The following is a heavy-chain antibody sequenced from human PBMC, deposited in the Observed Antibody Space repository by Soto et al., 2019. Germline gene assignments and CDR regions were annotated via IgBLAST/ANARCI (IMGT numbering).Heavy chain of an antibody. Sequence: ASVKVSCKASGYTLSDSGMHWVRQAPGQRLEWIGWINTGTGNTKYSQKFQGRVTIARDTSASTAYMDLSSLRSEDTAVYYCARSQLLYDVLDNWGQGTMVTVTS. J-gene: IGHJ3*02. D-gene: IGHD1-1*01. CDR3: ARSQLLYDVLDN. CDR2: INTGTGNT. V-gene: IGHV1-3*04. CDR1: GYTLSDSG.